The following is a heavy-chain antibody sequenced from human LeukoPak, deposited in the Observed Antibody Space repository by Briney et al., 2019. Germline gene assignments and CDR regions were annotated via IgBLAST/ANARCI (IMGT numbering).Heavy chain of an antibody. J-gene: IGHJ4*02. V-gene: IGHV1-2*06. Sequence: ASVKVSCKASGYTFTGYYMHWVRQAPGQGLEWMGRINPNSGGTNYAQKFQGRVTMTRDTSISTAYMELSRLRSDDTAVYYCAGTYGSGPYYFDYWGQGTLVTVSS. CDR2: INPNSGGT. CDR1: GYTFTGYY. D-gene: IGHD3-10*01. CDR3: AGTYGSGPYYFDY.